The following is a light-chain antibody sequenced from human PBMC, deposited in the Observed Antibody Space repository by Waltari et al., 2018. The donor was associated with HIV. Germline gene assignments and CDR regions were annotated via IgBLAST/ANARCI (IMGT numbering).Light chain of an antibody. CDR2: EAR. Sequence: FMLTQPHSVSESPGKTVIISCTRDSGNIANNYVQWFQRRPGSAPTTLLYEARRRAAGVPDRFSGSIDRSSNSASLTISGVMTEDEADYYCQSFDTTNHWVFGGGTKLTVL. CDR3: QSFDTTNHWV. J-gene: IGLJ3*02. V-gene: IGLV6-57*03. CDR1: SGNIANNY.